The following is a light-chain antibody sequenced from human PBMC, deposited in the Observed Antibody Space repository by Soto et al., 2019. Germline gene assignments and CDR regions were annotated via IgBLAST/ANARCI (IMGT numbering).Light chain of an antibody. V-gene: IGKV1-33*01. J-gene: IGKJ4*01. CDR1: QDISNY. CDR2: DSS. Sequence: IQMTQSPSSLSVSLGDRVTITFQASQDISNYLNWHQQRPGRAPKVLIYDSSDLETGVSSRFSGSGSGTDFTFTISSLQPEDIATYYCQQYDNLPLTFGGGTKVDI. CDR3: QQYDNLPLT.